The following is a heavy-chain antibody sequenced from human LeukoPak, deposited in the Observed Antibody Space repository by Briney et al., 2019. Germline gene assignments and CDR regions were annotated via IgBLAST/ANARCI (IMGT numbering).Heavy chain of an antibody. V-gene: IGHV4-30-2*01. CDR1: GGSISSGGYY. Sequence: PSETLSLTCTVSGGSISSGGYYWSWIRQPPGKGLEWIGYIYRSGSTYYNPSLKSRVTISVDRSKNQFSLKLSSVTAADTAVYYCAREDSSSWKAFDYWGQGTLVTVSS. D-gene: IGHD6-13*01. CDR2: IYRSGST. J-gene: IGHJ4*02. CDR3: AREDSSSWKAFDY.